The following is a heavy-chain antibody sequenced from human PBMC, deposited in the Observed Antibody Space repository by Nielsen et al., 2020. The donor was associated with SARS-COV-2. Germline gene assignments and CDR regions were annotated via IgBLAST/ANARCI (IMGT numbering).Heavy chain of an antibody. D-gene: IGHD2-15*01. J-gene: IGHJ4*02. CDR3: ARAVAVLATEYYFDY. V-gene: IGHV1-2*04. CDR1: GYTFTGYY. CDR2: INPNSGGT. Sequence: ASVKVSCKASGYTFTGYYMHWVRQAPGQGLEWMGWINPNSGGTNYAQKFQGWVTMTRDTSISTAYMELSRLRSDNTAVYYCARAVAVLATEYYFDYWGQGTLVTVSS.